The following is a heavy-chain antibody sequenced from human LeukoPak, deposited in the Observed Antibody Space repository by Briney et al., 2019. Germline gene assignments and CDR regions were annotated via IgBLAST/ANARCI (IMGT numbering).Heavy chain of an antibody. D-gene: IGHD6-6*01. Sequence: PGGSLRLSCTASGFTFGDYAMSWVRQAPGKWLEWVGFIRSKAYGGTTEYAASVKGRFTISRDDSKSIAYLQMNSLKTEDTAVYYCTRTYPGSIAARPPYFDYWGQGTLVTVSS. V-gene: IGHV3-49*04. CDR1: GFTFGDYA. CDR2: IRSKAYGGTT. CDR3: TRTYPGSIAARPPYFDY. J-gene: IGHJ4*02.